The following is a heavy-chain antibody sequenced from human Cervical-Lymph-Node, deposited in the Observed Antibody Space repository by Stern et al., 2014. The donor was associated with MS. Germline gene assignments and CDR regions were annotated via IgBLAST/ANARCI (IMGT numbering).Heavy chain of an antibody. V-gene: IGHV1-18*01. CDR3: ARIEMTTRSFDH. Sequence: QDQLVQSGAEVKKPGAAVKVSCKASAYTFSSYGVSWVRQAPGQGLEWMGWISPYNGHTNYAQKLQGRVTMTTDTSTSTAYMELRSLRSDDTAVYYCARIEMTTRSFDHWGQGTLVTVSS. CDR1: AYTFSSYG. CDR2: ISPYNGHT. J-gene: IGHJ4*02. D-gene: IGHD5-24*01.